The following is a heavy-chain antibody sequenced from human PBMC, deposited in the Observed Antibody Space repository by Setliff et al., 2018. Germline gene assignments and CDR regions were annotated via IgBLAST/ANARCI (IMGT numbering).Heavy chain of an antibody. J-gene: IGHJ4*02. CDR2: ISSSSTYI. CDR1: GFTFTNAW. CDR3: GPGGKGLLEN. D-gene: IGHD3-10*01. V-gene: IGHV3-21*01. Sequence: PGGSLRLSCAASGFTFTNAWMSWVRQAPGKGLEWVSSISSSSTYIFYADSVRGRFTVSRDNAKNSLYLQMNSLRAEDTAIYYCGPGGKGLLENWGQGTLVTVSS.